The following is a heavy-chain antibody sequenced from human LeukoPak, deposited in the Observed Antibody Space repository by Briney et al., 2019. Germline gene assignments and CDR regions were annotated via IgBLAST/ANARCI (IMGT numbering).Heavy chain of an antibody. J-gene: IGHJ4*02. D-gene: IGHD3-9*01. CDR2: IYYSGST. Sequence: SETLSLTCTVSGGSISSSSYYWGWIRQPPGKGLEWIGSIYYSGSTYYNPSLKSRVTISVDTSKNQFSLKLSSVTAADTAVYYCARATGRYFDWLHIDYWGQGTLVTVSS. V-gene: IGHV4-39*07. CDR3: ARATGRYFDWLHIDY. CDR1: GGSISSSSYY.